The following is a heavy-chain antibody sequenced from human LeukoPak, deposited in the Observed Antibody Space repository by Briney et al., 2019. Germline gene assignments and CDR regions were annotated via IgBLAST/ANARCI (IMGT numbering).Heavy chain of an antibody. J-gene: IGHJ4*02. CDR1: GYTFTSYV. CDR2: IRAYNGNT. D-gene: IGHD6-19*01. CDR3: ARDGGGIAVAGTDY. V-gene: IGHV1-18*01. Sequence: GSSVKVSCKASGYTFTSYVISWVRQAPGQGLEWMGWIRAYNGNTNYAQKLQGRVTMTTDTSTSTAYMELRSLRSDDTAVYYCARDGGGIAVAGTDYWGQGTLVTVSS.